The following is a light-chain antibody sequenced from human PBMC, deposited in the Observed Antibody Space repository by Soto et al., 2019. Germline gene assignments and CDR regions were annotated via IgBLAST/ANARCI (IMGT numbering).Light chain of an antibody. V-gene: IGKV3-15*01. CDR3: QHYNNWPPWT. J-gene: IGKJ1*01. CDR1: QSVRNN. Sequence: EIVMTQSPATLSVSPGERVTLSCRASQSVRNNLAWYQQKPGQAPRLLIYGASTRATGIPARFGGSGSGTEFTLTISSLQSEDFAVYYCQHYNNWPPWTFGQGTKVEIK. CDR2: GAS.